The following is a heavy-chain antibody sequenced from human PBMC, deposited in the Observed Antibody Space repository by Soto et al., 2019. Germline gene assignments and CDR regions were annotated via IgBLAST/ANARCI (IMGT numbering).Heavy chain of an antibody. Sequence: GASVKVSCKASGYTFTSSAIHCLRQAPGQGIELMEWINAGNCNIEQSKELQHRVAISRETAAIKAYIELRSLRLEDTSVYYWAIYGAVAGDSNFDYWGQGTLVTVSS. J-gene: IGHJ4*02. CDR1: GYTFTSSA. CDR2: INAGNCNI. V-gene: IGHV1-3*01. CDR3: AIYGAVAGDSNFDY. D-gene: IGHD6-19*01.